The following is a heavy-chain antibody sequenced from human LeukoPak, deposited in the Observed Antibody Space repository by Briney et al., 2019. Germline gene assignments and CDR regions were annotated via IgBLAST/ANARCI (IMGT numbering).Heavy chain of an antibody. V-gene: IGHV3-74*01. J-gene: IGHJ4*02. CDR2: INSDATST. D-gene: IGHD1-26*01. Sequence: GGSLRLSCAASGFTYSNYWMHWVRQTPGKGLVWVSRINSDATSTSYADSVKGRFTISRDRAKNTLYLQMNGLRADDTAVYYCATSLYSGTKLDYWGQGILVTVSS. CDR1: GFTYSNYW. CDR3: ATSLYSGTKLDY.